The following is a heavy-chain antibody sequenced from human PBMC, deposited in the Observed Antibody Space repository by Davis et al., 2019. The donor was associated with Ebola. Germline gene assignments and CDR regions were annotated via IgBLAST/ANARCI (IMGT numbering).Heavy chain of an antibody. V-gene: IGHV3-30*03. D-gene: IGHD2-21*02. J-gene: IGHJ6*02. CDR2: ISYDGSNK. CDR1: GFTFSSYG. CDR3: ARESPNLAYCGGDCQKLLRHYYGMDV. Sequence: GESLKISCAASGFTFSSYGMHWVRQAPGKGLEWVAVISYDGSNKYYADSVKGRFTISRDNSKNTLYLQMNSLRAEDTAVYYCARESPNLAYCGGDCQKLLRHYYGMDVWGQGTMVTVSS.